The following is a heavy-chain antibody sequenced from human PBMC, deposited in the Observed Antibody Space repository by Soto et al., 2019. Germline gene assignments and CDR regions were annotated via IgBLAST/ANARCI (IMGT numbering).Heavy chain of an antibody. CDR1: GGTFSSYT. Sequence: QVQLVQSGAEVKKPGSSVKVSCKASGGTFSSYTISWVRQAPGQGLEWMGRIIPILGIANYAQKFQGRVTITADTSTSTAYMELRRLRSADTAVYYCARAPYGDYVPWFDPWGQGTLVTVSS. J-gene: IGHJ5*02. CDR2: IIPILGIA. V-gene: IGHV1-69*02. D-gene: IGHD4-17*01. CDR3: ARAPYGDYVPWFDP.